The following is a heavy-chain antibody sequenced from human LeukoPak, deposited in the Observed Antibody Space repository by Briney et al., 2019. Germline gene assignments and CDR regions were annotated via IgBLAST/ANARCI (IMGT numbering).Heavy chain of an antibody. Sequence: SETLSLTCAVYGGSFSGYYWSWIRQPPGKGLEWIGEINHSGSTNYNPSLKSRVTISVDTSKNQFSLKLSSVTAADTAVYYCARVTVLTHGSGSTRWFDPWGQGTLVTVSS. V-gene: IGHV4-34*01. D-gene: IGHD3-10*01. J-gene: IGHJ5*02. CDR1: GGSFSGYY. CDR2: INHSGST. CDR3: ARVTVLTHGSGSTRWFDP.